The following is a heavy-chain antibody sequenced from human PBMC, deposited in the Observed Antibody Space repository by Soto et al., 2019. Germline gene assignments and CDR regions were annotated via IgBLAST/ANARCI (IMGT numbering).Heavy chain of an antibody. Sequence: GGSLRLSCASSGFTFSTYTMNWVRQAPGKGLEWVSSINGRGNYIYYAESVKGRFTISRDNAKNSLYLQMGRLRAEDTALYYCVREDGKVGTNSAFDYWGRGALVTVSS. CDR2: INGRGNYI. CDR1: GFTFSTYT. V-gene: IGHV3-21*01. J-gene: IGHJ4*02. D-gene: IGHD1-26*01. CDR3: VREDGKVGTNSAFDY.